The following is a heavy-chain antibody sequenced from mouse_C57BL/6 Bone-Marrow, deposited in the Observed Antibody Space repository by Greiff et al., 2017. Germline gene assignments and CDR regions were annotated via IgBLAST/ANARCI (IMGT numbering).Heavy chain of an antibody. CDR1: GYTFTSYG. CDR3: ARSAPPLLSSYAMDY. V-gene: IGHV1-81*01. CDR2: IYPRSGNT. J-gene: IGHJ4*01. D-gene: IGHD2-10*01. Sequence: QVQLQQSGAELARPGASVKLSCKASGYTFTSYGISWVKQRTGQGLEWIGEIYPRSGNTYYNEKFQGKATLTADKSSSTAYMELRSLTSEDSAVYFCARSAPPLLSSYAMDYWGQGTSVTVSS.